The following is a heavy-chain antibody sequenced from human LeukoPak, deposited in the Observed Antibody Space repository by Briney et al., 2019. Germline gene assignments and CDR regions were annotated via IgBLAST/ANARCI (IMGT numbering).Heavy chain of an antibody. J-gene: IGHJ4*02. CDR1: GGSISSGDYY. V-gene: IGHV4-30-4*01. CDR2: IYYSGST. Sequence: SETLSLTCTVSGGSISSGDYYWSWIRQPPGKGLEWIGYIYYSGSTYYNPSLKSRVTISVDTSKNQFSLKLSSVTAADTAVYYCAKDLKPDGVWDIEYWGQGTLVTVSS. CDR3: AKDLKPDGVWDIEY. D-gene: IGHD4-17*01.